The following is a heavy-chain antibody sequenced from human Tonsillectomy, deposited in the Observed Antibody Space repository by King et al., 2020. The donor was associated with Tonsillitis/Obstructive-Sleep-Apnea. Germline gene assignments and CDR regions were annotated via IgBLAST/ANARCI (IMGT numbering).Heavy chain of an antibody. CDR2: IDHSGST. Sequence: VQLPQWGTGLLKPSETLSLTCAVSGGSFNGYYWTWIRQPPGKGLEWIGEIDHSGSTSDNPSLKSRVTISVDTSKNQFSLKLTSVTAADTAVYYCAREITTDAFDIWGQGTMVTVSS. J-gene: IGHJ3*02. CDR1: GGSFNGYY. V-gene: IGHV4-34*01. D-gene: IGHD3-3*01. CDR3: AREITTDAFDI.